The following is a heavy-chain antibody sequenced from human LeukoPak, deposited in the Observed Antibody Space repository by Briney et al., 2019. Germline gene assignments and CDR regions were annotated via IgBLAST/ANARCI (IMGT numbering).Heavy chain of an antibody. CDR3: ARLGDSSGWYYRGKIDY. V-gene: IGHV1-18*01. Sequence: ASVKVSCKGSGYTFTSYGISWVRQAPGQGLEWMGWISACNGNTNYAQKLQGRVTITADKSTSTAYMELSSLRSEDTAVYYCARLGDSSGWYYRGKIDYWGQGTLVTVSS. CDR2: ISACNGNT. J-gene: IGHJ4*02. D-gene: IGHD6-19*01. CDR1: GYTFTSYG.